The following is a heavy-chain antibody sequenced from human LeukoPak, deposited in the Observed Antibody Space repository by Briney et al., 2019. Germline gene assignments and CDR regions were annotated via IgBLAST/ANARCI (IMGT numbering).Heavy chain of an antibody. CDR2: ISVHNGNT. V-gene: IGHV1-18*01. CDR1: GYTFTSYG. J-gene: IGHJ4*02. Sequence: ASVKVSCKASGYTFTSYGIGWVRQAPGQGLEWMGWISVHNGNTDYAQKFQGRVTMTTDTSTSTAYMELRSLRSDDTAVYYCARGYFASSDYWGQGTLVTVSS. D-gene: IGHD2/OR15-2a*01. CDR3: ARGYFASSDY.